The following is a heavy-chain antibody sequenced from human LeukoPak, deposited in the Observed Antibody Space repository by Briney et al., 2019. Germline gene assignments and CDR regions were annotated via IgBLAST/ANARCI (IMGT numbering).Heavy chain of an antibody. CDR3: ARADYSDYYFDY. Sequence: SGPTLVNPTQTLTLTCTFSGFSLSTSGVGVGWIRQPPGEALEWLALIYWDDDKRYSPSPKSRLTITKDTSKNQVVLTMTNMDPVDTATYYCARADYSDYYFDYWGQGTLVTVSS. CDR2: IYWDDDK. D-gene: IGHD4-11*01. CDR1: GFSLSTSGVG. J-gene: IGHJ4*02. V-gene: IGHV2-5*02.